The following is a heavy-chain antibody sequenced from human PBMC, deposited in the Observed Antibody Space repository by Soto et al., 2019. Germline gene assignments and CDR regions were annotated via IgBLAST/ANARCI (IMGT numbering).Heavy chain of an antibody. J-gene: IGHJ4*02. Sequence: QVQLVESGGGVVQPGRSLRLSCAASGFTFSSYGMHWVRQAPGKGLEWVAVISYDGSNKYYADSVKGRFTISRDNSKNTLYLPMNSLRAEDTAVYYCAKDSDFEGYDSSGYYSYFDYWGQGTLVTVSS. D-gene: IGHD3-22*01. CDR1: GFTFSSYG. CDR2: ISYDGSNK. CDR3: AKDSDFEGYDSSGYYSYFDY. V-gene: IGHV3-30*18.